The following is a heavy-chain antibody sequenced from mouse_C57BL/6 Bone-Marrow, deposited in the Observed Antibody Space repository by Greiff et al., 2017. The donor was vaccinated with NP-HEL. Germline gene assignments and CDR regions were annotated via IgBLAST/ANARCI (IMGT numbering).Heavy chain of an antibody. CDR3: ARGVITTVVEVDFDV. V-gene: IGHV3-6*01. CDR2: ISYDGSN. Sequence: EVKLQESGPGLVKPSQSLSLTCSVTGYSITSGYYWNWIRQFPGNKLEWMGYISYDGSNNYNPSLKNRISITRDTSKNQFFLKLNSVTTEDTATYYCARGVITTVVEVDFDVWGTGTTVTVSS. CDR1: GYSITSGYY. D-gene: IGHD1-1*01. J-gene: IGHJ1*03.